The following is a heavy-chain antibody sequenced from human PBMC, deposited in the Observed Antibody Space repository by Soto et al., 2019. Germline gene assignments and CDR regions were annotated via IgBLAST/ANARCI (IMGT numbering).Heavy chain of an antibody. CDR1: GFAYSTYA. J-gene: IGHJ4*02. CDR3: VQGIGGGRWYGAY. Sequence: EVQLLESGGGLVQPGGSLRLACATSGFAYSTYAVSWVRQAPGQGLEWVSDISGSGDSTHYAGSVKGRFTISRDNSKNTMYKQTDSLRGEDTALYYRVQGIGGGRWYGAYWGRGTLVAVSS. CDR2: ISGSGDST. V-gene: IGHV3-23*01. D-gene: IGHD2-15*01.